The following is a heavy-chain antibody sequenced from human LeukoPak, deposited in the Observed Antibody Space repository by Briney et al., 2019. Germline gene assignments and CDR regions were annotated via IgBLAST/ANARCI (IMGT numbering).Heavy chain of an antibody. J-gene: IGHJ4*02. D-gene: IGHD6-19*01. CDR3: ARLIAVAGRDFDY. V-gene: IGHV1-2*06. Sequence: ASVKVSCKASGYTFTGYYMHWVRQAPGQGLEWMGRINPNSGGTNYAQKFQGRVTVTRDTSISTAYMGLSRLRSDDTAVYYCARLIAVAGRDFDYWGQGTLVTVSS. CDR1: GYTFTGYY. CDR2: INPNSGGT.